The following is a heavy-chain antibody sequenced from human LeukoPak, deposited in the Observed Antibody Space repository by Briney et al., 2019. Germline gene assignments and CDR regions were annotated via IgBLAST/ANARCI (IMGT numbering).Heavy chain of an antibody. J-gene: IGHJ4*02. Sequence: PETLSLTCTVSDGAITGYYWGWIRQPPGKGLDWVGHTHFGGTTNYNPSHKGRVTISVDTSKNQFSLKLTSVTAADTAVYYCARGYSTSWTYYYDFWGQGALVTVSS. CDR3: ARGYSTSWTYYYDF. CDR2: THFGGTT. CDR1: DGAITGYY. V-gene: IGHV4-59*01. D-gene: IGHD6-13*01.